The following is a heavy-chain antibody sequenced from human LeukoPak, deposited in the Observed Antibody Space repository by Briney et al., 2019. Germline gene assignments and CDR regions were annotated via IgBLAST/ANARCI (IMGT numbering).Heavy chain of an antibody. V-gene: IGHV3-30*18. Sequence: PGGSLRLSCAASGFTFSSYGMHWVRQAPGKGLEWVAVISYDGSNKYYADSVKGRFTISRDNSKNTLYLQMNSLRAEDTAVYYCAKLYYYDSSGAPDWSAFDIWGQGTMVTVSS. CDR1: GFTFSSYG. CDR2: ISYDGSNK. D-gene: IGHD3-22*01. J-gene: IGHJ3*02. CDR3: AKLYYYDSSGAPDWSAFDI.